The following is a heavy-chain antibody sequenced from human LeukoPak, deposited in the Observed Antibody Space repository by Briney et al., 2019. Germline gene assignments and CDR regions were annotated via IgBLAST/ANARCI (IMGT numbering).Heavy chain of an antibody. D-gene: IGHD2-2*01. CDR3: ARDPTSELYCSSTSCYPYYFDY. CDR2: INPNSGGT. CDR1: GYTFTGYY. J-gene: IGHJ4*02. V-gene: IGHV1-2*04. Sequence: ASVKVSCKASGYTFTGYYMHWVRQAPGRGLEWMGWINPNSGGTNYAQKFQGWVTMTRDTSISTAYMELSRLRSDDTAVYYCARDPTSELYCSSTSCYPYYFDYWGQGTLVTVSS.